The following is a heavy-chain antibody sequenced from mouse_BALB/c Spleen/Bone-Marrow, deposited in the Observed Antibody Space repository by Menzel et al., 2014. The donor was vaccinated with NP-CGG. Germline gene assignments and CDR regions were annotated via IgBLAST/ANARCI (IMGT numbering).Heavy chain of an antibody. Sequence: DVHLVESGGGLVKPGGSLNLSCAASGFTFSTYPMSWVRQPPGKRLGWVAPFRGGGSYTYYPDSVKGRFTISRDNAKNTLYLQMSSLRSEDTAMYYCARHGITRLLDYWGQGTTLTVSS. J-gene: IGHJ2*01. CDR3: ARHGITRLLDY. CDR2: FRGGGSYT. CDR1: GFTFSTYP. V-gene: IGHV5-9-3*01. D-gene: IGHD2-4*01.